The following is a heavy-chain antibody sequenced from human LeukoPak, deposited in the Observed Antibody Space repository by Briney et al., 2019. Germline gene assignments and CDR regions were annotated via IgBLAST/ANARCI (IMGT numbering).Heavy chain of an antibody. CDR2: IYYSGST. J-gene: IGHJ6*02. CDR3: ARDRVYGMDV. Sequence: SETLSLTCTVSGGSISSYYWSWIRQPPGKGLEWIGYIYYSGSTNYNPSLKSRVTISVDTSKNQFSLKLSSVPAADTAVYYCARDRVYGMDVWGQGTTVTVSS. CDR1: GGSISSYY. V-gene: IGHV4-59*01.